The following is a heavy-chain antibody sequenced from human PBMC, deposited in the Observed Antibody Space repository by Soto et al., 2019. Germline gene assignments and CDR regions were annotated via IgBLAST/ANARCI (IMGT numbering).Heavy chain of an antibody. CDR1: GYTFNNFY. V-gene: IGHV1-46*02. CDR2: LNPSGGSA. CDR3: ARLLAPYCGGDCFSGFDY. J-gene: IGHJ4*02. Sequence: QVQLVQSGAEVQEPGASVKVSCKASGYTFNNFYIHWVRQAPGQGLEWMGVLNPSGGSAKYAQKIQGRATLSGDTSTSTVYMELSSLKSEDTAVYYCARLLAPYCGGDCFSGFDYWGQGTQVTVSS. D-gene: IGHD2-21*02.